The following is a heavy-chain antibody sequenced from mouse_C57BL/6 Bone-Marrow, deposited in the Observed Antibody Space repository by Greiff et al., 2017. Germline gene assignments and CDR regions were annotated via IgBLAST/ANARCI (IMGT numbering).Heavy chain of an antibody. CDR1: GYAFTNYL. CDR3: AREGGYYYGSSYWDGAMDY. J-gene: IGHJ4*01. D-gene: IGHD1-1*01. V-gene: IGHV1-54*01. Sequence: VNVVESGAELVRPGTSVKVSCKASGYAFTNYLIEWVKQRPGQGLEWIGVINPGSGGTNYNEKFKGKATLTADNSSSTAYMQLSSLTSEDSAVYFCAREGGYYYGSSYWDGAMDYWGQGTSVTVAS. CDR2: INPGSGGT.